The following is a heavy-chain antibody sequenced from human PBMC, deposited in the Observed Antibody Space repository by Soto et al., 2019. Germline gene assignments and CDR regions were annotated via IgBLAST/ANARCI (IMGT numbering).Heavy chain of an antibody. J-gene: IGHJ5*02. CDR2: IYHSGST. D-gene: IGHD3-10*01. V-gene: IGHV4-30-2*01. Sequence: TLSLTCAVSGGSISSGGYSWSWIRQPPGKGLEWIGYIYHSGSTYYNPSLKSRVTISVDRSKNQFSLKLSSVTAADTAVYYCAREKATTMVRGVINWFDPWGQGTLVTVSS. CDR1: GGSISSGGYS. CDR3: AREKATTMVRGVINWFDP.